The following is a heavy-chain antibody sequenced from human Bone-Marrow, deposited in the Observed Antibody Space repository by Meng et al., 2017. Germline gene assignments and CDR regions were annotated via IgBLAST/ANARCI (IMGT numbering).Heavy chain of an antibody. CDR1: GYTFTSYG. Sequence: QGQLVQSGAVVKKPGASVMVSCKASGYTFTSYGISGVRQAPGQGREWMGWISAYNGNTNYAQKLQGRVTMTTDTSTSTAYMELRSLRSDDTAVYYCARDRYGDYPLDWFDPWGQGTLVTASS. D-gene: IGHD4-17*01. CDR3: ARDRYGDYPLDWFDP. J-gene: IGHJ5*02. V-gene: IGHV1-18*01. CDR2: ISAYNGNT.